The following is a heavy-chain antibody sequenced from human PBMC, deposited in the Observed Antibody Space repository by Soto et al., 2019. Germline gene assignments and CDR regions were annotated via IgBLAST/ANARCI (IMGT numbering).Heavy chain of an antibody. V-gene: IGHV4-38-2*01. CDR3: ARVGPWVPYYYDSSPYTFENWFDP. D-gene: IGHD3-22*01. J-gene: IGHJ5*02. CDR1: RYSIGSGDS. CDR2: IYHGGST. Sequence: SETLSLRRAVARYSIGSGDSWGCLQHPPGKGVEWIGSIYHGGSTYYNPSLNSRVTLSIDMTNNHVSLILNSVTAADTAVYYCARVGPWVPYYYDSSPYTFENWFDPWGQGTLVTGSS.